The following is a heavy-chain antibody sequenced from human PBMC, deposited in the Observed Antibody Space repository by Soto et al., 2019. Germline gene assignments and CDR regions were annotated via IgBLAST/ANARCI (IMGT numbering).Heavy chain of an antibody. CDR3: ARDLGYCSGGSGYVRGWFDP. J-gene: IGHJ5*02. V-gene: IGHV1-69*06. Sequence: QVQLVQSGAEVKKPGSSVKVSCKASGGTFSSYAISWVRQAPGQGLEWMGGIIPIFGTANYAQKFQGRVTITADKSTSTAYMELSSLRSEDTAVYYCARDLGYCSGGSGYVRGWFDPWGQGTLVTVSS. CDR1: GGTFSSYA. CDR2: IIPIFGTA. D-gene: IGHD2-15*01.